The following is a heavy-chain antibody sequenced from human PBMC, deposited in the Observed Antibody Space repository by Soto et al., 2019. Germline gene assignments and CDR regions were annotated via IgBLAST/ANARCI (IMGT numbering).Heavy chain of an antibody. CDR2: IKTRREGGTT. V-gene: IGHV3-15*01. CDR1: GITVSNAW. D-gene: IGHD5-12*01. Sequence: EVHLVESGGGLVKPGGSLRLSCVASGITVSNAWMSWVRQAPGKGLEWIGRIKTRREGGTTDYPTSVEGRFSISRDDSTNTVFLQMSGLKIEDSAIYYCADIAMFGTGNFWGQGTLVIVSS. CDR3: ADIAMFGTGNF. J-gene: IGHJ4*02.